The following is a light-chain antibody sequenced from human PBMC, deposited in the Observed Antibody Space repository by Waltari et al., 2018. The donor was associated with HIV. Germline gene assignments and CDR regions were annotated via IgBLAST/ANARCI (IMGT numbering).Light chain of an antibody. Sequence: QSALTQEASVSGTVGQKVTLSCTGNNNNVGNYAVGWYQQISHGAPKTVMFGNSLPSGIPDRFSGPKSGTTASLTISGLQPEDEADYYCSTWDYSHSVVVFGRGTKLTVL. J-gene: IGLJ2*01. CDR1: NNNVGNYA. CDR2: GNS. V-gene: IGLV1-36*01. CDR3: STWDYSHSVVV.